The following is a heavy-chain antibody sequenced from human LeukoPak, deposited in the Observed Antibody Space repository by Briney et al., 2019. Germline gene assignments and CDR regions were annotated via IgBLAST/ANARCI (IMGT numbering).Heavy chain of an antibody. CDR1: GDSVTGYF. CDR3: ARANGGLPTLFDR. CDR2: IYYSGST. D-gene: IGHD2-15*01. V-gene: IGHV4-59*02. J-gene: IGHJ4*02. Sequence: SETLSLTCAVSGDSVTGYFLNWIRQPPGKRLEWIGYIYYSGSTNYNPSLKSRLTISVDTSKNQFSLKLSSVTAADTAVYYCARANGGLPTLFDRWGQGTLVTVSS.